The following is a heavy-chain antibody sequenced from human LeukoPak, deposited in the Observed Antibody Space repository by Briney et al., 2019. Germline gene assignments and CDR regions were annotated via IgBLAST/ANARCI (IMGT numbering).Heavy chain of an antibody. CDR1: GFTFSTFSNNG. Sequence: PGRSLRLSCAASGFTFSTFSNNGISWVRQAPGKGLEWVAAISDSGGKTYYADYMKGRFTISRDNTKNTLYLQMNSLRAEDTAVYYCAKHGSGRYFDYWGQGTLVTVSS. D-gene: IGHD6-19*01. CDR3: AKHGSGRYFDY. V-gene: IGHV3-23*01. CDR2: ISDSGGKT. J-gene: IGHJ4*02.